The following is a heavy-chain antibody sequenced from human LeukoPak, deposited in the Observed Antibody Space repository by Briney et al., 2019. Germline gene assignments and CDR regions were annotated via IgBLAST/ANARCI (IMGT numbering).Heavy chain of an antibody. Sequence: SETLSLTCAVYGGSFSGYYWSWIRQPPGKGLEWIGEINHSGSTNYNPSLKSRVTISVDTSKNQFSLKLSSVTAADTAVYYCAKDERITIFGVVITYYYYMDVWGKGTTVTVSS. CDR2: INHSGST. J-gene: IGHJ6*03. V-gene: IGHV4-34*01. D-gene: IGHD3-3*01. CDR1: GGSFSGYY. CDR3: AKDERITIFGVVITYYYYMDV.